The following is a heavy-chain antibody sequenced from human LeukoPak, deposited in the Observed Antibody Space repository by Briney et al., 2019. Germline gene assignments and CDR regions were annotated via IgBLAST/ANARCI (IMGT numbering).Heavy chain of an antibody. D-gene: IGHD3-22*01. CDR2: IIPIFGTA. J-gene: IGHJ5*02. CDR3: ARDNRDSSGQNWFDP. Sequence: SVKVSCKASGGTFSSYAISWVRQAPGQGLEWMGGIIPIFGTANYAQKFQGRVTITTDESTSTAYMELSSLRSEDTAVYYCARDNRDSSGQNWFDPWGQGTLVTVSS. V-gene: IGHV1-69*05. CDR1: GGTFSSYA.